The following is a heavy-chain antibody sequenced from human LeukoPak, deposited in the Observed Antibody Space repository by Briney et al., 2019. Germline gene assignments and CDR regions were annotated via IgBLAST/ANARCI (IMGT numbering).Heavy chain of an antibody. Sequence: GGSLRLSCAASGFTFSKYWMLWVCQAPGKGLESVSRINTDGTVTTYADSVKGRFTVSRDNADNTMFPQTNSVRDEDTAVYYCATKQWLAPPPDSWGQGTPVTVSS. J-gene: IGHJ4*02. CDR2: INTDGTVT. CDR3: ATKQWLAPPPDS. V-gene: IGHV3-74*01. CDR1: GFTFSKYW. D-gene: IGHD6-19*01.